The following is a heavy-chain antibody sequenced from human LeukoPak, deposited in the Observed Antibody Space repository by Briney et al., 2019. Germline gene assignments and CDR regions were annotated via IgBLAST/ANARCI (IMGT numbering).Heavy chain of an antibody. CDR3: AHIPMVYQLPPRGGTFDI. Sequence: ESGPTLVNPTQTLTLTCTFSGFSLTTSGMCVTWIRQPPGKALEWLARIDWDEGKYYSTSLKTRLTISKDTSKNQVVLTMTNMDPVDTATYYCAHIPMVYQLPPRGGTFDIWGQGTMVTVSS. CDR2: IDWDEGK. CDR1: GFSLTTSGMC. V-gene: IGHV2-70*12. J-gene: IGHJ3*02. D-gene: IGHD2-8*01.